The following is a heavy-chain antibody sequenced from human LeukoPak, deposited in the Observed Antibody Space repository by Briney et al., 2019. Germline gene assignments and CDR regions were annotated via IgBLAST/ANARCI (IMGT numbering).Heavy chain of an antibody. Sequence: ASVKVSCKASGYTFTSYDINWVRQATGQGLEWMGWMNPNSGNTGYAQKFQGRVTITRNTSISTAYMELSSLRSEDTAVYYCARHNWNDGRFDYWGQGTLVTVSS. CDR1: GYTFTSYD. J-gene: IGHJ4*02. CDR2: MNPNSGNT. CDR3: ARHNWNDGRFDY. D-gene: IGHD1-1*01. V-gene: IGHV1-8*03.